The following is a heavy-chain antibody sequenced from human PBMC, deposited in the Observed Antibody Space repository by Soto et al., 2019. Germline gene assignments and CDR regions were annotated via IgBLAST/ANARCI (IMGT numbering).Heavy chain of an antibody. CDR3: ARQDYGDLTYYFDY. D-gene: IGHD4-17*01. J-gene: IGHJ4*02. V-gene: IGHV1-18*01. CDR1: GCTFTSYG. CDR2: ISAYNGNT. Sequence: ASVKVSCKASGCTFTSYGISWVRQAPGQGLEWMGWISAYNGNTNYAQKLQGRVTMTTDTSTSTAYMELRRLRSDDTAVYYCARQDYGDLTYYFDYWGQGTRVTVSS.